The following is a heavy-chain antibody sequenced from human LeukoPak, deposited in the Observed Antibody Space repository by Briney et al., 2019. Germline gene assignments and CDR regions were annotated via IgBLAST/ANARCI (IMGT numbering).Heavy chain of an antibody. D-gene: IGHD6-19*01. CDR3: ARPVGSSGWYQDAFDI. Sequence: ASVKVSCKASGGTFSSYAISWVRQAPGQGLEWMGGIIPIFGTANYAQKFQGRVTITADESTSTAYMELSSLRSEDTAVYYCARPVGSSGWYQDAFDIWGQGTMVTVSS. CDR1: GGTFSSYA. CDR2: IIPIFGTA. J-gene: IGHJ3*02. V-gene: IGHV1-69*01.